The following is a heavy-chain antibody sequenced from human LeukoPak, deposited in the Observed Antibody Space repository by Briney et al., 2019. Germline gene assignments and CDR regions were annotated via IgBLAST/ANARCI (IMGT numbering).Heavy chain of an antibody. J-gene: IGHJ6*02. CDR1: GFTFSSYW. V-gene: IGHV3-74*01. CDR2: INSDGSST. Sequence: GRSLRLSCAASGFTFSSYWMHWVRQAPGKGLVWVSRINSDGSSTSYADSVKGRFTISRDNAKNTLYLQTNSLRAEDTAVYYCARDGVTTNYGMDVWGQGTTVTVSS. CDR3: ARDGVTTNYGMDV. D-gene: IGHD4-17*01.